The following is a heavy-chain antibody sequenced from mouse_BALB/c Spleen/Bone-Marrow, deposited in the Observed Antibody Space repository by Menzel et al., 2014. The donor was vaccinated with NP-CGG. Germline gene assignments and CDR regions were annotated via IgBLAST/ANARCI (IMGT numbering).Heavy chain of an antibody. V-gene: IGHV14-3*02. Sequence: EVKLVESGAELVKPGASVKLSCTASGFNIKDTYMHLVKQRPEQGLEWIGRIDPANGNTKYDPKFQGKATITADTSSNTAYLQLSSLTSEDTAVYYCATMITDWYFDVWGAGTTVTVSS. J-gene: IGHJ1*01. D-gene: IGHD2-4*01. CDR3: ATMITDWYFDV. CDR2: IDPANGNT. CDR1: GFNIKDTY.